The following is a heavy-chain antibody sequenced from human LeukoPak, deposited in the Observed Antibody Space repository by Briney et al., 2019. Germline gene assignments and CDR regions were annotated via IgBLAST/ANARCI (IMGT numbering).Heavy chain of an antibody. CDR3: ARVNEEAVAGGFDY. V-gene: IGHV3-30*02. Sequence: GGSLRLSCAASGFTFNNFGMHWVRQAPGKGLEWVAYIGNDGTKKYYGDSVKGRFTLSRDNSKNTLYLQLNSLKPEDTAVDYSARVNEEAVAGGFDYWGQGTLVTVSS. CDR1: GFTFNNFG. J-gene: IGHJ4*02. D-gene: IGHD6-19*01. CDR2: IGNDGTKK.